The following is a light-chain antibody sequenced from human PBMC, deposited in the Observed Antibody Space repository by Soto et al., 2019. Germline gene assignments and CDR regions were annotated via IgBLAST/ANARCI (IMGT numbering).Light chain of an antibody. J-gene: IGKJ5*01. V-gene: IGKV1-6*01. CDR2: AAS. CDR1: QDIRSD. Sequence: AIQVTQSPSSLSASVGDRVTISFRASQDIRSDLCWYQQEPGKAPKMLIFAASNLQSGVPSRFSGNASGTTFTLTISSLQPEDVATYYCQQSYSTLITFGQGTRLEI. CDR3: QQSYSTLIT.